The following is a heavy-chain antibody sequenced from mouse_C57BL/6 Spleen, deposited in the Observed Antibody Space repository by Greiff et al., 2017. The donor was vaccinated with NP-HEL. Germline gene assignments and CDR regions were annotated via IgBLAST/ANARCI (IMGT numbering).Heavy chain of an antibody. V-gene: IGHV1-22*01. Sequence: EVQLQQSGPELVKPGASVKMSCKASGYTFTDYNMHWVKQSHGKSLEWIGYINPNNGGTSYNQKFKGKATLTVNKSSSTAYMEHRSLTSEDSAVHYCARGNYGGYFDYWGQGTTLTVSS. D-gene: IGHD1-1*01. CDR2: INPNNGGT. J-gene: IGHJ2*01. CDR3: ARGNYGGYFDY. CDR1: GYTFTDYN.